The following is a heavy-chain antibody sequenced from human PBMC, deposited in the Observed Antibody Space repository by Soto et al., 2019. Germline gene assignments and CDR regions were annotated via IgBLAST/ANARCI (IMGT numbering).Heavy chain of an antibody. Sequence: ASVKVSCKASGYTFTGYYMHWVRQAPGQGLEWMGWINPNSGGTNYAQKFQGWVTITRDMSTSTAYMELSSLRSEDTAVYYCAAGGSSYYYDSSAPLEYFDYWGQGTLVTVSS. V-gene: IGHV1-2*04. CDR2: INPNSGGT. J-gene: IGHJ4*02. D-gene: IGHD3-22*01. CDR3: AAGGSSYYYDSSAPLEYFDY. CDR1: GYTFTGYY.